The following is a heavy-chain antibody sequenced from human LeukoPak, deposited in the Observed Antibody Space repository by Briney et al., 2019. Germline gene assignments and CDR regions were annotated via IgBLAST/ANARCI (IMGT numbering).Heavy chain of an antibody. CDR3: ARAGLMVTPAYTFDI. CDR2: INPSGGST. J-gene: IGHJ3*02. CDR1: GYTFTTYY. V-gene: IGHV1-46*01. D-gene: IGHD4-23*01. Sequence: GASVKVSCKASGYTFTTYYMHWVRQAPGQGLEWMGVINPSGGSTTYVQKFQGRVSMTRDTSTSTVYMELSSLRSEDTAVYYCARAGLMVTPAYTFDIWGQGTMVTVSS.